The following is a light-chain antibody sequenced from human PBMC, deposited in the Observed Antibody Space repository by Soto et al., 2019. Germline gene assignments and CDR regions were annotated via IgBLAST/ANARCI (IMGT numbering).Light chain of an antibody. Sequence: IVLTQSPGTLSLSPGDRATLSCRASQSVSSYLAWYQQKPGQAPRLLIYDASNRATGIPARFSGSGSGTDFTLTISSLEPEDFAVYYCQQRSNWPLTFGGGTKV. J-gene: IGKJ4*01. CDR3: QQRSNWPLT. CDR2: DAS. V-gene: IGKV3-11*01. CDR1: QSVSSY.